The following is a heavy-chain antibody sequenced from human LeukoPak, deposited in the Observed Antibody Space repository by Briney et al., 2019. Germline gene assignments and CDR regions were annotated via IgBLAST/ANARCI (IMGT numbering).Heavy chain of an antibody. CDR2: IYTSGST. D-gene: IGHD2-15*01. J-gene: IGHJ6*02. Sequence: PSETLSLTCTVSGGSISSSSYYWSWIRQPAGNGLEWIGRIYTSGSTNYNPSLKSRVTMSVDTSKNQFSLKLSSVTAADTAVYYCARGETPDWYCSGGSCYGYYGMDVWGQGTTVTVSS. CDR3: ARGETPDWYCSGGSCYGYYGMDV. CDR1: GGSISSSSYY. V-gene: IGHV4-61*02.